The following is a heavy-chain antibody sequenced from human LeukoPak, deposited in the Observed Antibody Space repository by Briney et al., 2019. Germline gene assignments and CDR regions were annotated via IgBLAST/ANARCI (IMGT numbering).Heavy chain of an antibody. CDR2: IDWDDDK. Sequence: SGPALVKPTQTLTLTCTFSGFSLSTSGMCVRWIRQPPGKALEWLARIDWDDDKYYSTSLKTRLTISKDTSKNQVVLTMTNMDPVDTATYYCARIVYYDSSGYYFDYWGQGTLVTVSS. CDR1: GFSLSTSGMC. J-gene: IGHJ4*02. CDR3: ARIVYYDSSGYYFDY. D-gene: IGHD3-22*01. V-gene: IGHV2-70*11.